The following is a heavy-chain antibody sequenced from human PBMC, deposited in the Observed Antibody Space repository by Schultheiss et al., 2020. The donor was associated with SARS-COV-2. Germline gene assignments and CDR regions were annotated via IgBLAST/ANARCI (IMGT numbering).Heavy chain of an antibody. CDR2: IYTSGST. J-gene: IGHJ6*02. CDR1: GGSFSGYY. D-gene: IGHD6-6*01. CDR3: ARDVAARPSGMDV. V-gene: IGHV4-4*07. Sequence: SETLSLTCAVYGGSFSGYYWSWIRQPAGKGLEWIGRIYTSGSTNYNPSLKSRVTMSVDTSKNQFSLKLSSVTAADTAVYYCARDVAARPSGMDVWGQGTTVTVSS.